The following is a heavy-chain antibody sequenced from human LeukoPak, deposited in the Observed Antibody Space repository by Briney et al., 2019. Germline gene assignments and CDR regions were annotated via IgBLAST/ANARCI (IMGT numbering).Heavy chain of an antibody. CDR1: GGSISSSNW. D-gene: IGHD3-10*01. CDR3: ARTYYYGSGSIGNWFDP. J-gene: IGHJ5*02. V-gene: IGHV4-4*02. CDR2: IYHSGST. Sequence: SGTLSLTCAVSGGSISSSNWWSWVRQPPGKGLEWIGEIYHSGSTNYNPSLKSRVTISVDKSKNQFSLKLSSVTAADTAVYYCARTYYYGSGSIGNWFDPWGQGTLVTVSS.